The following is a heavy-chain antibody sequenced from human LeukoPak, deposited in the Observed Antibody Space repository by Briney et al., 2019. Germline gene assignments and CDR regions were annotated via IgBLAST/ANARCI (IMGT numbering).Heavy chain of an antibody. J-gene: IGHJ5*02. CDR1: GFTFSSCA. Sequence: GGSLRLSCGASGFTFSSCAMHWVRQAPGKGLEYVSAISSNGGSTYYANSVKGRSTISRDDSKNTLYLQMGSLRAEDMAVYYCARGFGSSWDHNWFDPWGQGTLVTVSS. D-gene: IGHD6-13*01. CDR2: ISSNGGST. CDR3: ARGFGSSWDHNWFDP. V-gene: IGHV3-64*01.